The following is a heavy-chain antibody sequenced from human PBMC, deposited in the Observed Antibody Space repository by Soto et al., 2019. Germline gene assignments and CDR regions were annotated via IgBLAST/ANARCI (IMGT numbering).Heavy chain of an antibody. CDR3: ATPKYSDYDLGRGFT. J-gene: IGHJ4*02. CDR1: GGTFNSYT. CDR2: IIPMYGTA. D-gene: IGHD5-12*01. Sequence: QVQLVQSGAEVKKPGSSVKVSCKASGGTFNSYTITWVLHAPGQGLEWMGRIIPMYGTANYAQSLQGRVMITADSSTSTAYTELSSLTSEDTAVYYCATPKYSDYDLGRGFTWGQGTLVTVSS. V-gene: IGHV1-69*08.